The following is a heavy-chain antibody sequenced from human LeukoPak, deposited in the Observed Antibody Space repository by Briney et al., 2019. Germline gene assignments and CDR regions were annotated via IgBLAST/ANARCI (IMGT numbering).Heavy chain of an antibody. Sequence: PSQTLSLTXAVSGGSIRSGSYYWSWIRQSAGKGLEWIGRIYFSGSTNYNPSLKSRVTISVDTSKNQFSLKLSSVTAADTAVYYCARRTVAGYFDYWGQGTLVTVSS. CDR3: ARRTVAGYFDY. CDR2: IYFSGST. D-gene: IGHD6-19*01. J-gene: IGHJ4*02. CDR1: GGSIRSGSYY. V-gene: IGHV4-61*02.